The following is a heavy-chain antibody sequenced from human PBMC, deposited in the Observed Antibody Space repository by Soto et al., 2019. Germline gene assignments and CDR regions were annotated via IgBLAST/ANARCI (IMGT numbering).Heavy chain of an antibody. Sequence: QVQLVQSGAEVRRPGSSVRVSCKASGGTFSNYAITWVRQAPGQGLEWMGGSTPTFGTANYAQKFQGRLTLTADESTGTAYMEMRSLRFEDTAMYYCARIKMRSARYYYGMDVWGQGTTVTVSS. CDR1: GGTFSNYA. CDR3: ARIKMRSARYYYGMDV. J-gene: IGHJ6*02. D-gene: IGHD6-6*01. V-gene: IGHV1-69*01. CDR2: STPTFGTA.